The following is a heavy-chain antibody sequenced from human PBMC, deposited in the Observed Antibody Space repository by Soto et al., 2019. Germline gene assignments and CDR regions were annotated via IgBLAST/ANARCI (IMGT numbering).Heavy chain of an antibody. V-gene: IGHV1-69*01. CDR3: ARIAYYDARSFYPNLDYYYGMDV. Sequence: QVQLVQSGAEVKKPGSSVQVSCKASGGTFSSYAISWVRQSPGPGLAWLGGIIPIFGTANYAQKFQGRVTITADESTSTAYRKLSSLRSEDTAVYYCARIAYYDARSFYPNLDYYYGMDVWGQGTTVTVSS. CDR2: IIPIFGTA. CDR1: GGTFSSYA. J-gene: IGHJ6*02. D-gene: IGHD3-22*01.